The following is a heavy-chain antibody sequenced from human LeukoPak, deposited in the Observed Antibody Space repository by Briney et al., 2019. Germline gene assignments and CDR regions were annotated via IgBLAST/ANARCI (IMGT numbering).Heavy chain of an antibody. D-gene: IGHD5-24*01. J-gene: IGHJ4*02. Sequence: SETLSLTCTVSGGSISSGGYSWSWIRQPPGKGLEWIGEINHSGSTNYNPSLKSRVTISVDTSKNQFSLKLSSVTAADTAVYYCARGYPEDGYNYGGKFDYWGQGTLVTVSS. CDR3: ARGYPEDGYNYGGKFDY. V-gene: IGHV4-39*07. CDR1: GGSISSGGYS. CDR2: INHSGST.